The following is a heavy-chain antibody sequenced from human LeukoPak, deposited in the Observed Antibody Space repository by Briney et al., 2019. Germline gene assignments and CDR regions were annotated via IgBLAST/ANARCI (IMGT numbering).Heavy chain of an antibody. CDR2: IRYDGSNK. Sequence: GGSLRLSCAASGFIFSDYGMHWVRQAPGKGLEWVTFIRYDGSNKYYADSVKGRFTISRDNSKNIVYLQINSLSSEDTAVYYCAKEGTASKPSDLDYWGQGTLVTVSS. CDR1: GFIFSDYG. J-gene: IGHJ4*02. V-gene: IGHV3-30*02. D-gene: IGHD1/OR15-1a*01. CDR3: AKEGTASKPSDLDY.